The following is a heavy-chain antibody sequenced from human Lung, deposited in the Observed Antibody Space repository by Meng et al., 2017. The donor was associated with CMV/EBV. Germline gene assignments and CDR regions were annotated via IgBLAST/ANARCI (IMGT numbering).Heavy chain of an antibody. CDR3: ASSIFGVVIISPLGY. CDR2: IIPILGIA. Sequence: QVQLVQSGAEVKKPGPSVKASCKASGGTFSSYTISWVRQAPGQGLEWMGRIIPILGIANYAQKFQGRVTITADKSTSTAYMELSSLRSEDTAVYYCASSIFGVVIISPLGYWGQGTLVTVSS. D-gene: IGHD3-3*01. J-gene: IGHJ4*02. CDR1: GGTFSSYT. V-gene: IGHV1-69*02.